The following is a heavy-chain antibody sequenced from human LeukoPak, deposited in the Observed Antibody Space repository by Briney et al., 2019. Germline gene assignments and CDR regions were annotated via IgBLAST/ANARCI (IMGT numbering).Heavy chain of an antibody. CDR3: ARHRKGSIDY. V-gene: IGHV1-69*13. J-gene: IGHJ4*02. CDR1: GYTFTGYY. Sequence: GPSVKLSCKASGYTFTGYYTRWVRQAPGQGLEWMGGIIPMFGTANYAQNFQGRVTTTADESTSTAYMELSSLRSEDTAVYYCARHRKGSIDYWGQGTLVTVSS. CDR2: IIPMFGTA.